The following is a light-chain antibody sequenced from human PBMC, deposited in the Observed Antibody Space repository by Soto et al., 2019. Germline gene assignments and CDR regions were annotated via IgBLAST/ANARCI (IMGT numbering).Light chain of an antibody. CDR3: QQYNNWPLT. CDR1: QSLSSN. CDR2: GAS. V-gene: IGKV3-15*01. J-gene: IGKJ4*01. Sequence: EIVMTQSPATLSVSPEERATLSCRASQSLSSNLAWYQQKPGQAPRLLIYGASTRATGIPGRFSGSGSGTEFTLTISSLQSEDFAVYYCQQYNNWPLTFGGGTKGDIK.